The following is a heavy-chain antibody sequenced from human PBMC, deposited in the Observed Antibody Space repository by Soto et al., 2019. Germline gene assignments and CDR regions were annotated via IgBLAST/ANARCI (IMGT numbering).Heavy chain of an antibody. CDR3: ARDRKIGGVVIYYFDY. Sequence: ASVKVSCKASGYTFTSYAMHWVRQAPGQRLEWMGWINAGNGNTKYSQKFQGRVTITRDTSASTAYMELSSLRSEDTAVYYCARDRKIGGVVIYYFDYWGQGTLVTVSS. V-gene: IGHV1-3*01. D-gene: IGHD3-3*01. CDR2: INAGNGNT. J-gene: IGHJ4*02. CDR1: GYTFTSYA.